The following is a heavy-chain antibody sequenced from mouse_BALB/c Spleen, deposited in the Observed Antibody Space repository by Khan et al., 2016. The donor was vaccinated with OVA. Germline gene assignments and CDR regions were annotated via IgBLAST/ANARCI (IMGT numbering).Heavy chain of an antibody. CDR3: VRDGAYHRNDGWFAY. J-gene: IGHJ3*01. D-gene: IGHD2-14*01. CDR2: INPSNGYT. Sequence: VQLQQSGAELARPGASVKMSCKASGYTFTSYTIHWIKKRPGQGLEWIGYINPSNGYTNYNQQFKDKATLTTDNTSTTAYLQLSSLTSDDSAVYNCVRDGAYHRNDGWFAYWGQGTLVTVSA. CDR1: GYTFTSYT. V-gene: IGHV1-4*01.